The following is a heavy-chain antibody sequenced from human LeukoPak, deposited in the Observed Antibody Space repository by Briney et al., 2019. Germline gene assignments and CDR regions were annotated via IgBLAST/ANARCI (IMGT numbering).Heavy chain of an antibody. V-gene: IGHV3-23*01. J-gene: IGHJ4*02. CDR3: AKERVYISSTSCFDY. Sequence: GGSLRLSCAASGFTFSSYAMSWVRQAPGKGLEWVSAISGSGGSTYYADSVKGRFTISRDNSKNTLYLQMNSLRAEDTAVYYRAKERVYISSTSCFDYWGQGTLVTVSS. D-gene: IGHD2-2*01. CDR1: GFTFSSYA. CDR2: ISGSGGST.